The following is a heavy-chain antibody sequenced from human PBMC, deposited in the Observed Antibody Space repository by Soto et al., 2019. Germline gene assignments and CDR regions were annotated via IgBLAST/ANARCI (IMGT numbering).Heavy chain of an antibody. D-gene: IGHD3-9*01. Sequence: GGSLRLSCAASGFTFSSYWMHWVRQAPGKGLVWVSRIKSDGSITSYADSVKGRFTISRDNANNTLFLQMKRVRAEDTAIYYCARDRILTCYYAYYYGMDVWGQGTTVTVSS. CDR2: IKSDGSIT. J-gene: IGHJ6*02. CDR3: ARDRILTCYYAYYYGMDV. V-gene: IGHV3-74*01. CDR1: GFTFSSYW.